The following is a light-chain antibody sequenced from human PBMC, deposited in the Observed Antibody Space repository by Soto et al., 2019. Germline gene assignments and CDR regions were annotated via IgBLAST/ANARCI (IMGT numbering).Light chain of an antibody. CDR3: QQRSNWIT. Sequence: EIVLTQSPATLSLSPGERATLSCRASQSVSSYLAWYQQKPGQAPRLLIYDASNRATGIPARFSGSGSGTDFTLTISSLEPEDFAVYYCQQRSNWITSGQGTRLAIK. V-gene: IGKV3-11*01. J-gene: IGKJ5*01. CDR1: QSVSSY. CDR2: DAS.